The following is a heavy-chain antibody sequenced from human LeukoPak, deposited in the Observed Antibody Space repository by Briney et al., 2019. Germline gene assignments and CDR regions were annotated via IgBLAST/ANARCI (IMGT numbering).Heavy chain of an antibody. Sequence: PGGSLRLSCAASGFTFSSYAMSWVRQAPGKGLEWVSAISGSGGSTYYADSVKGRFTISRDNSKNTLYLQMNSLRAEDTAVYYCAKQSGGQGDQLPLYYYHYYMDVWGKGTTVTVSS. D-gene: IGHD2-2*01. CDR3: AKQSGGQGDQLPLYYYHYYMDV. V-gene: IGHV3-23*01. CDR2: ISGSGGST. CDR1: GFTFSSYA. J-gene: IGHJ6*03.